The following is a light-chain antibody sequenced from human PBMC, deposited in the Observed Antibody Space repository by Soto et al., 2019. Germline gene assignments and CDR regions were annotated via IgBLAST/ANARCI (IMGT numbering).Light chain of an antibody. CDR3: QQYNNWPPI. Sequence: EIVMTQSPATLSVSPGERATLSCGASQSVSSNLAWYQQKPGQAPRLLIYGASTRATGIPARFSGSGSGTEFTLTISSLQSEDFAVYYCQQYNNWPPIFGGGTKVEIK. CDR1: QSVSSN. V-gene: IGKV3-15*01. CDR2: GAS. J-gene: IGKJ4*01.